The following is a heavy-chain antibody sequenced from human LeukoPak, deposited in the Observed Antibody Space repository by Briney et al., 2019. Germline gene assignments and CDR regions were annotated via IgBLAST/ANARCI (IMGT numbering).Heavy chain of an antibody. CDR3: ARRGNTDSWTFLIDY. CDR2: ISVDGSIT. D-gene: IGHD3/OR15-3a*01. V-gene: IGHV3-11*01. CDR1: GFTFSDFY. Sequence: GGSLRLSCAASGFTFSDFYMTWIRQAPGKGLEWISYISVDGSITYYEDSLKGRFTISRDNAKNSLCLQVDSLRADDTAVYFCARRGNTDSWTFLIDYWGQGTLVSVSS. J-gene: IGHJ4*02.